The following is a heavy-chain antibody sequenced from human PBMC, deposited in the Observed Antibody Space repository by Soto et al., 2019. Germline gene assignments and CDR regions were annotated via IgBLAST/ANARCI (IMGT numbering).Heavy chain of an antibody. D-gene: IGHD4-17*01. V-gene: IGHV1-69*12. CDR1: GGTFSSYA. CDR3: ARGAVTTYDYYYGMDV. CDR2: IIPIFGTA. Sequence: QVQLVQSGAEVKKPGSSVKVSCKASGGTFSSYAISWVRQAPGQGLEWMGGIIPIFGTANYAQKFQGRVTITVDESTSTAYMELSSLRSEDTAVYYCARGAVTTYDYYYGMDVWGQGTTVTVSS. J-gene: IGHJ6*02.